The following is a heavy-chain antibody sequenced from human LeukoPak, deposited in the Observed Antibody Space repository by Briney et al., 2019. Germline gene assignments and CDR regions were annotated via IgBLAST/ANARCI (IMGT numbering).Heavy chain of an antibody. D-gene: IGHD2-21*02. Sequence: GGSLRLSCGASGFIFSKYGMHWVRQAPGKGLEWVAFINDKGVDKNYAGSVKGRFTISRDNSKNTLVLQMNSLRSEDTAVYFCARDNRDWAFDYWGQGTLVTVSS. CDR1: GFIFSKYG. V-gene: IGHV3-30*02. CDR2: INDKGVDK. CDR3: ARDNRDWAFDY. J-gene: IGHJ4*02.